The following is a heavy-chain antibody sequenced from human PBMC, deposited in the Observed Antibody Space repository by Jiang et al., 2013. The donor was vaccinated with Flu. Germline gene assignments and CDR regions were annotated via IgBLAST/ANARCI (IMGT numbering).Heavy chain of an antibody. Sequence: PGESLKISCKGSGYSFTSYWIGWVRQMPGKGLEWMGIIYPGDSDTRYSPSFQGQVTISADKSISTAYLQWSSLKASDTAMYYCARHPMDNFGDYYYYYGMDVWGQGTTVTVSS. V-gene: IGHV5-51*01. CDR2: IYPGDSDT. J-gene: IGHJ6*02. D-gene: IGHD3-10*01. CDR3: ARHPMDNFGDYYYYYGMDV. CDR1: GYSFTSYW.